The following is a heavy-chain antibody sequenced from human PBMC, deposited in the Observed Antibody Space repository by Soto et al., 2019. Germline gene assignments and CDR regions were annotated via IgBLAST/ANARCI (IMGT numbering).Heavy chain of an antibody. J-gene: IGHJ4*02. D-gene: IGHD5-12*01. V-gene: IGHV2-5*04. CDR3: VDSRKRARWLQGVS. CDR1: GFSLDTTEVG. CDR2: VYWNDDK. Sequence: QMTLKESGPTLFKPPQPLTLTCSFSGFSLDTTEVGVGWIRQPPGKALEWLALVYWNDDKRYRTSLESTLTINKDTTKDQVVLTMTNMDPVDTGTYYCVDSRKRARWLQGVSWGQGTLVTVSS.